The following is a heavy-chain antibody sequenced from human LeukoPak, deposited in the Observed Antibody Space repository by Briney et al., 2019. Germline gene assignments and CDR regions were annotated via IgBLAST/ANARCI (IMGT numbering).Heavy chain of an antibody. D-gene: IGHD3-3*01. CDR3: ARAPRSGAYWFDP. V-gene: IGHV4-59*01. Sequence: PSETLSLTRTVSGGSISSYYWSWIRQPPGKGLEWIGHIYYSGSTNYNPSLKSRVTISVDTSKNQFSLKLSSVTAADTAVYYCARAPRSGAYWFDPWGQGTLVTVSS. CDR1: GGSISSYY. CDR2: IYYSGST. J-gene: IGHJ5*02.